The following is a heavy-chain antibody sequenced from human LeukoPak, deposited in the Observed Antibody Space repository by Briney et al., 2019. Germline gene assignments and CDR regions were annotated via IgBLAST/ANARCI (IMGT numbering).Heavy chain of an antibody. V-gene: IGHV3-33*01. CDR2: IWYDGSDE. CDR3: TRGNPPNHPLDY. J-gene: IGHJ4*02. CDR1: GFTFTNYG. Sequence: GGSLRLSCAASGFTFTNYGIHWVRQFPGRGLEWVAAIWYDGSDEAYADSVKGRFTISRDNSKNTVYLQMNSLRAEDTAVYYCTRGNPPNHPLDYWGQGTLVTVSS.